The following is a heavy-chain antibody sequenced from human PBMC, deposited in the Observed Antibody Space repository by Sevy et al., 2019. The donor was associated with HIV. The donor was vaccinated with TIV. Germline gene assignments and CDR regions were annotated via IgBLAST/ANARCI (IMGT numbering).Heavy chain of an antibody. V-gene: IGHV3-21*01. J-gene: IGHJ4*02. CDR1: GFSFSSHS. Sequence: GGSLRLSCVASGFSFSSHSMNWVRQAPGKGLEWVSSISSSSTYIYYVDSVRGRFTISRDNARNSLYLQMNSLRAEDTAMYYCARDNEYCPSASCAYYFDSWGQGTLVTVSS. D-gene: IGHD2-2*01. CDR2: ISSSSTYI. CDR3: ARDNEYCPSASCAYYFDS.